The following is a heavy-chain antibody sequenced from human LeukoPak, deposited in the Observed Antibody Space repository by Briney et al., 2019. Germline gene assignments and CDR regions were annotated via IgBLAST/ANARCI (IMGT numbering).Heavy chain of an antibody. CDR1: GFTFSSYT. CDR2: ISGSGDTT. J-gene: IGHJ4*02. V-gene: IGHV3-23*01. Sequence: PGGSLRLSCAASGFTFSSYTMTWVRQAPGEVLEWVSGISGSGDTTYYADSVKGRFTISRDNSKNTLYLQMNSLRAEDTAVYFCAKDQTPYYWGQGTLVTVSS. CDR3: AKDQTPYY.